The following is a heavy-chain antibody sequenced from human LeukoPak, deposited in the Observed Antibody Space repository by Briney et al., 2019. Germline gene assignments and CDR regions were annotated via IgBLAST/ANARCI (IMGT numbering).Heavy chain of an antibody. V-gene: IGHV4-38-2*02. CDR3: ARTPETGVLWFGELFN. D-gene: IGHD3-10*01. CDR1: GYSISSGYY. Sequence: KPSETLSLTCTVSGYSISSGYYWGWIRQPPGKGLEWIGSIYHSGSTYYNPSLKSRVTISVDTSKNQFSLKLSSVTAADTAVYYCARTPETGVLWFGELFNWGQGTLVTVSS. CDR2: IYHSGST. J-gene: IGHJ4*02.